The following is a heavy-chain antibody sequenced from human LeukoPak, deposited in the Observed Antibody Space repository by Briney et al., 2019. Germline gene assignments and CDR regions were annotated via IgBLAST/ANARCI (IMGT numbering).Heavy chain of an antibody. Sequence: GASVKVSCTVSGYTPTELSMHWVRQAPGKGLEWMGGFDPEDGETIYAQKFQGRVTITRDTSASTAYMELSSLRSEDTAVYYCARTVEYCSSTSCPLYLWGQGTLVTVSS. CDR1: GYTPTELS. D-gene: IGHD2-2*01. V-gene: IGHV1-24*01. CDR2: FDPEDGET. J-gene: IGHJ4*02. CDR3: ARTVEYCSSTSCPLYL.